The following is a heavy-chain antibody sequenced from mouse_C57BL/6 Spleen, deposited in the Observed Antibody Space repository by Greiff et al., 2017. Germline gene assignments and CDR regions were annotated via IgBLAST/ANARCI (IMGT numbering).Heavy chain of an antibody. CDR2: IYPRSGNT. D-gene: IGHD2-1*01. CDR3: AREVYYGNSYFDY. V-gene: IGHV1-81*01. Sequence: VQLQQSGAELARPGASVKLSCKASGYTFTSYGISWVKQRTGQGLEWIGEIYPRSGNTYYNEKFKGKATLTADKSSSTAYMELRSLTSEDSAVYFCAREVYYGNSYFDYWGQGTTRTVSS. CDR1: GYTFTSYG. J-gene: IGHJ2*01.